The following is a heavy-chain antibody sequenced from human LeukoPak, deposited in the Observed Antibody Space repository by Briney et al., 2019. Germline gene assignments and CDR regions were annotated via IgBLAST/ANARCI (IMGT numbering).Heavy chain of an antibody. J-gene: IGHJ4*02. CDR1: GFIFSSYS. CDR3: ARVMGRYCSSTSCYVDY. Sequence: GGSLRLPCAASGFIFSSYSMNWVRQAPGKGLEWVAVISYDGSNKYYADSVKGRFTISRDNSKNTLYLQMNSLRAEDTAVYYCARVMGRYCSSTSCYVDYWGQGTLVTVSS. CDR2: ISYDGSNK. D-gene: IGHD2-2*01. V-gene: IGHV3-30*03.